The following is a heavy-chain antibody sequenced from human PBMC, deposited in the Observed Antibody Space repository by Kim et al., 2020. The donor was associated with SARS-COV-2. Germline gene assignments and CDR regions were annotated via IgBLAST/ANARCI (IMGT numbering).Heavy chain of an antibody. CDR1: GGTFSSYA. J-gene: IGHJ4*02. D-gene: IGHD4-17*01. CDR3: ASGGSTVTTSGNRGTPDY. V-gene: IGHV1-69*04. Sequence: SVKVSCKASGGTFSSYAISWVRQAPGQGLEWMGRIIPILGIANYAQKFQGRVTITADKSTSTAYMELSSLRSEDTAVYYCASGGSTVTTSGNRGTPDYWGQGTLVTVSS. CDR2: IIPILGIA.